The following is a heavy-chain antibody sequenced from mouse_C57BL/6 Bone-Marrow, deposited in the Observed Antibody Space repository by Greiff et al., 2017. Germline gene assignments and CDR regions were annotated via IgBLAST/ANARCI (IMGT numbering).Heavy chain of an antibody. CDR3: TTVYYYGSSAYWYFDV. J-gene: IGHJ1*03. CDR1: GFNIKDDY. V-gene: IGHV14-4*01. D-gene: IGHD1-1*01. Sequence: VQLQQSGAELVRPGASVKLSCTASGFNIKDDYMPWVKQRPEQGLEWIGWIDPENGDTEYASTFQGKATITADTSSNTAYLQLSSLTSEDTAVYYCTTVYYYGSSAYWYFDVWGTGTTVTVSS. CDR2: IDPENGDT.